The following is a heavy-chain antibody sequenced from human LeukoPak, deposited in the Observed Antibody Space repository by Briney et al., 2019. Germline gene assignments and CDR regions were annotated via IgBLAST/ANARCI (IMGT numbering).Heavy chain of an antibody. CDR2: ISAYNGNT. CDR3: ARDGDPEGPCYYYYGMDV. V-gene: IGHV1-18*01. J-gene: IGHJ6*02. CDR1: GYTFTSYG. Sequence: ASVKVSCKASGYTFTSYGISWVRQAPGQGLEWMGWISAYNGNTNYAQKLQGRVTMTTDTSTSTAYMELRSLRSDDTAVYYCARDGDPEGPCYYYYGMDVWGQGTTVTVSS.